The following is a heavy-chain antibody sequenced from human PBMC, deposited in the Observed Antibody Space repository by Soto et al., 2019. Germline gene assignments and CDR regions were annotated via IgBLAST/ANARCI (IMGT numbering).Heavy chain of an antibody. CDR2: IDYNGVT. J-gene: IGHJ4*02. CDR1: GGSIYRSGYY. Sequence: SETLSLTCTVSGGSIYRSGYYWGWIRQPPGRGLEWIGNIDYNGVTYSNPSLKSRVTIPRDTSKNQFSLKLTSVTAADTALYYCGKVLVGATGHTDSDSWGPGSLVAV. CDR3: GKVLVGATGHTDSDS. V-gene: IGHV4-39*01. D-gene: IGHD2-15*01.